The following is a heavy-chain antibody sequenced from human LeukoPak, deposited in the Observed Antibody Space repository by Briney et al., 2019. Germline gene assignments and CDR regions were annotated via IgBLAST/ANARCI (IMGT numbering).Heavy chain of an antibody. CDR1: GDSVSSSSSA. J-gene: IGHJ4*02. Sequence: PSQTLSLTCAISGDSVSSSSSAWSWIRQSPSRGLEWLGRTYYRSKWHNDYAESVKSRITINPDTSKNEFSLQLNSVTPEDTAVYYCARNLRPDFDCWGQGTLVTVSS. CDR2: TYYRSKWHN. CDR3: ARNLRPDFDC. V-gene: IGHV6-1*01.